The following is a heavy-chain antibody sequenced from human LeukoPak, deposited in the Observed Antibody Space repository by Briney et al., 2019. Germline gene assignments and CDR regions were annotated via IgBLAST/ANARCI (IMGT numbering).Heavy chain of an antibody. D-gene: IGHD6-13*01. V-gene: IGHV3-11*06. J-gene: IGHJ5*02. CDR3: ARPPYSSSWDPGWFDP. CDR2: ISSSSDYT. CDR1: GFTFSDYY. Sequence: GGSLRLSCVASGFTFSDYYMSWIHQAPGKGLEWVSYISSSSDYTNYADSVRGRFTISRDNAKNSLYLQMNSLRAEDTAVYYCARPPYSSSWDPGWFDPWGQGTLITVSS.